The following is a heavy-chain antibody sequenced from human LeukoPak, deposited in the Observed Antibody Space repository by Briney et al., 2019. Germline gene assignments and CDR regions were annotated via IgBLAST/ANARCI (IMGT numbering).Heavy chain of an antibody. CDR2: ISSSGSTI. D-gene: IGHD5-24*01. J-gene: IGHJ3*01. Sequence: GGSLRLSCAASGFTFSTYGMHWVRQAPGKGLEWVSYISSSGSTIYYADSVKGRFTISRDTAKNSLYLQMNSLRAEDTAVYYCSRRDEKRGVFDFWGQGTMVTVSS. CDR3: SRRDEKRGVFDF. CDR1: GFTFSTYG. V-gene: IGHV3-48*04.